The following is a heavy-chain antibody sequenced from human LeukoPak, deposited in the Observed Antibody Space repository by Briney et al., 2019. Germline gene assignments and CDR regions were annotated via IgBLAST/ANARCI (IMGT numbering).Heavy chain of an antibody. CDR3: ASSRGKSAPYYYDSSGYYGI. CDR1: GFTFSSYE. V-gene: IGHV3-48*03. J-gene: IGHJ4*02. Sequence: GGSLRLSCAASGFTFSSYEMNWVRQAPGKGLEWVSYISSSGSTIYYADSVKGRFTISRDNAKNSLYLQMNSLRAEDTAVYYCASSRGKSAPYYYDSSGYYGIWGQGTLVTVSS. D-gene: IGHD3-22*01. CDR2: ISSSGSTI.